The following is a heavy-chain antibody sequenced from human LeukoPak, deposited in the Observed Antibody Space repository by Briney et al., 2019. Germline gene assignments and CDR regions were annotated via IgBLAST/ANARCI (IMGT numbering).Heavy chain of an antibody. CDR2: IVVGSGNT. Sequence: GASVKVSCKASGFTFTCSAVQWVRQARGQRLEWIGWIVVGSGNTNYTQKFQERVTITRDMSTSTAYMELSSLRSEDTAVYYCALGYGSGSYYVYYYYYGMDVWGQGTTVTVSS. CDR3: ALGYGSGSYYVYYYYYGMDV. J-gene: IGHJ6*02. V-gene: IGHV1-58*01. D-gene: IGHD3-10*01. CDR1: GFTFTCSA.